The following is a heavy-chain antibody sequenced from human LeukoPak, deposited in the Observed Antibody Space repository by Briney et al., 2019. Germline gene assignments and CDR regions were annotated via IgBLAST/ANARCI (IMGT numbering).Heavy chain of an antibody. J-gene: IGHJ5*02. D-gene: IGHD3-10*01. V-gene: IGHV4-59*01. CDR3: ARDLGARGVMDWFDP. CDR1: GGSISSYY. Sequence: SETLSLTCTVSGGSISSYYWSWIRQPPGKGLEWIGYIYYSGSTNYNPSLKSRVTISVDTSKNQFSLKLSSVTAADTAVYYCARDLGARGVMDWFDPWGQGTLVTVSS. CDR2: IYYSGST.